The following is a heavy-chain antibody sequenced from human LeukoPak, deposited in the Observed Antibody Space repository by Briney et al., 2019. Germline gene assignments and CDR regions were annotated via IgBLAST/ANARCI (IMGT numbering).Heavy chain of an antibody. CDR3: ARGQRVAARPSSF. J-gene: IGHJ4*02. CDR1: GGSFSGYY. V-gene: IGHV4-34*01. CDR2: INHSGST. Sequence: PSETLSLTCAVYGGSFSGYYCSWIRQPPGKGLEWIGEINHSGSTNYNPSLKSRVTISVDTSKNQFSLKLSSVTAADTAVYYCARGQRVAARPSSFWGQGTLVTFS. D-gene: IGHD6-6*01.